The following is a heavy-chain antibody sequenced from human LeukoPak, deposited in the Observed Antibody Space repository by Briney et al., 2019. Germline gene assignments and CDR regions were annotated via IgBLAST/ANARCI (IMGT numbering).Heavy chain of an antibody. CDR2: ISSSSSYI. CDR3: ARVGGIAVADPAYYYMDV. D-gene: IGHD6-19*01. V-gene: IGHV3-21*01. Sequence: GGSLRLSCAASGFTFSASYMTWVLQAPGKGLEWVSSISSSSSYIYYADSVKGRFTISRDNAKNSLYLQMNSLRAEDTAVYYCARVGGIAVADPAYYYMDVWGKGTTVTISS. J-gene: IGHJ6*03. CDR1: GFTFSASY.